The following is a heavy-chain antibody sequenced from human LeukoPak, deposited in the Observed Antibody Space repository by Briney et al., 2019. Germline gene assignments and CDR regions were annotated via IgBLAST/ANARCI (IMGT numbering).Heavy chain of an antibody. CDR3: ARPRISYSSGWYRGGKDLPDDY. V-gene: IGHV4-39*01. CDR2: IYYSGST. J-gene: IGHJ4*02. D-gene: IGHD6-19*01. Sequence: SETLSLTCTVSGGSISSSSYYWGWIRQPPGKGLEWIGSIYYSGSTYYNPSLKSRVTISVDTSKNQFSLKLSSVTAADTAVYYCARPRISYSSGWYRGGKDLPDDYWGQGTLVTVSS. CDR1: GGSISSSSYY.